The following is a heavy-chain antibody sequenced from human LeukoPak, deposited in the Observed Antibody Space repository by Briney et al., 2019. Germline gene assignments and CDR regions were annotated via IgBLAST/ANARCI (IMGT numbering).Heavy chain of an antibody. D-gene: IGHD6-13*01. CDR2: IIPIFGTA. Sequence: SVTVSCKASGGTFSSYAISWVRQAPGQGLEWMGGIIPIFGTANYAQKFQGRVTITADESTSTAYMELSSLRSEDTAVYYCAREWEQLATGWFDPWGQGTLVTVSS. V-gene: IGHV1-69*01. J-gene: IGHJ5*02. CDR3: AREWEQLATGWFDP. CDR1: GGTFSSYA.